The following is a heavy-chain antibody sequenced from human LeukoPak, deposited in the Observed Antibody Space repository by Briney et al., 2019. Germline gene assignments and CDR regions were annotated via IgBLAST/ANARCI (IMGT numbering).Heavy chain of an antibody. J-gene: IGHJ6*03. CDR1: GFTFDDYG. Sequence: GGSLRLSCAASGFTFDDYGMSWVRQAPGKGLERVSGINWNGGSTGYADSVKGRFTISRDNAKNSLYLQMNSLRAEDTALYYCARVRYGSGSYYNYYYYYMDVWGKGTTVTVSS. V-gene: IGHV3-20*04. D-gene: IGHD3-10*01. CDR2: INWNGGST. CDR3: ARVRYGSGSYYNYYYYYMDV.